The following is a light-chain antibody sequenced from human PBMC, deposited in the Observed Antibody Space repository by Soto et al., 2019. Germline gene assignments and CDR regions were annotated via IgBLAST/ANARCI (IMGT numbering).Light chain of an antibody. CDR2: DVS. CDR1: QSITTW. Sequence: DIQMTQSPSTVSASVGDSVTITCRASQSITTWLAWYQQRPGKAPKLLIYDVSSLQSGVPSRFSGSGSGTEFTLTISSLQPDDFATYYCQQYDDNSRTFGLGTKVDI. CDR3: QQYDDNSRT. V-gene: IGKV1-5*01. J-gene: IGKJ1*01.